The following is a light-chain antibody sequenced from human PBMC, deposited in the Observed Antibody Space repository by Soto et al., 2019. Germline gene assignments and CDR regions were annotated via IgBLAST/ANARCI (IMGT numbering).Light chain of an antibody. V-gene: IGLV1-47*01. J-gene: IGLJ1*01. CDR3: GAWDARLSSSV. Sequence: QSVLTQPPSTSGTPGQRVTISCSGGSSNIGSNYVYWYQLLPGTAPKVVIYWNDERPSGVPERFAGSKSGTSASLANSGLRTEDEADYYCGAWDARLSSSVFGSGTQRTVL. CDR1: SSNIGSNY. CDR2: WND.